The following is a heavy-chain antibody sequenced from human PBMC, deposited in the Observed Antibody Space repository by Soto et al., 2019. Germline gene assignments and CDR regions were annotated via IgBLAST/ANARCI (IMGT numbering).Heavy chain of an antibody. Sequence: PGESLKISCKGSGYTFTDYWIGWVRQLPGKGLEWMGIIYPGDSDTTYSPSIQGQVTISADKSSTTVYLQWNTLKASDTAMYYCAKTDGYEVEYWGQGTQVTVSS. CDR2: IYPGDSDT. J-gene: IGHJ4*02. CDR1: GYTFTDYW. D-gene: IGHD5-18*01. CDR3: AKTDGYEVEY. V-gene: IGHV5-51*01.